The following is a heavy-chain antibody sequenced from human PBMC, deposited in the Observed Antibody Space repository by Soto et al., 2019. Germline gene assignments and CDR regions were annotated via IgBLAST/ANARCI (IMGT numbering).Heavy chain of an antibody. D-gene: IGHD3-3*01. CDR3: ARVHDVLRFLACPSYFDY. CDR1: GYTFTSYA. CDR2: INAGNGNT. Sequence: ASVKVSCKASGYTFTSYAMHWVRQAPGQRLEWMGWINAGNGNTKYSQKFQGRVTITRDTSASTAYMELSSLRSEDTAVYYCARVHDVLRFLACPSYFDYWGQGTLVTVSS. V-gene: IGHV1-3*01. J-gene: IGHJ4*02.